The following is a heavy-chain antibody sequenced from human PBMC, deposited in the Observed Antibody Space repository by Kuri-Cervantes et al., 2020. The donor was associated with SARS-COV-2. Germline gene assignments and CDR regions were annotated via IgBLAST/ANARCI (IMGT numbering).Heavy chain of an antibody. Sequence: GGSLRLSCSASGFTFSDFAMTWVRQAPGKGLEWVSSLTSTEGLAYYADSVRGRFTISRDNSRNILFLQMSSLRVEDSAAYYCAKALPLGHQSYYPMDVWGQGATVTVSS. CDR1: GFTFSDFA. CDR2: LTSTEGLA. V-gene: IGHV3-23*01. D-gene: IGHD3-22*01. CDR3: AKALPLGHQSYYPMDV. J-gene: IGHJ6*02.